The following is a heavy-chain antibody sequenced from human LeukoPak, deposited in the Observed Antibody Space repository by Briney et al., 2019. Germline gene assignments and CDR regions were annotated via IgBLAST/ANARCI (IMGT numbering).Heavy chain of an antibody. CDR2: INHSGST. CDR3: ARGRRIAARYYNWFDP. Sequence: SETLSLTCAVYGGSFSGYYWSWIRQPPGKGLEWIGEINHSGSTNYNPSLKSRVTISVDTSKNQFSLKLSSVTAAGTAVYYCARGRRIAARYYNWFDPWGQGTLVTVSS. CDR1: GGSFSGYY. D-gene: IGHD6-6*01. V-gene: IGHV4-34*01. J-gene: IGHJ5*02.